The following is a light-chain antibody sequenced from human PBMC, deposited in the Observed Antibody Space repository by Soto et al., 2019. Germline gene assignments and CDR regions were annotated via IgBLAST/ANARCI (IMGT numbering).Light chain of an antibody. CDR1: QGISGY. CDR3: QQLSSSPRT. CDR2: GAS. J-gene: IGKJ1*01. V-gene: IGKV1-9*01. Sequence: DIQFTQSPSFLSASVGDRVTITCRASQGISGYLAWYQQKPGKAPKLLIYGASTLQSGVPSRFRGSGSGTEFTLPISRLQPEDFATYYCQQLSSSPRTFGQGTKVDIK.